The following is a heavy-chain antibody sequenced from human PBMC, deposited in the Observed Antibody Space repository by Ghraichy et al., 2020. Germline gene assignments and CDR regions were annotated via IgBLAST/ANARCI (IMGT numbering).Heavy chain of an antibody. CDR1: GGSISSYY. D-gene: IGHD3-10*01. CDR2: IYYSGST. Sequence: SETLSLTCTVSGGSISSYYWSWIRQPPGKGLEWIGYIYYSGSTNYNPSLKSRVTISVDTSKNQFSLKLSSVTAADTAVYYWARDARVTMVQGVIDAFDIWGQGTMVTVSS. J-gene: IGHJ3*02. V-gene: IGHV4-59*01. CDR3: ARDARVTMVQGVIDAFDI.